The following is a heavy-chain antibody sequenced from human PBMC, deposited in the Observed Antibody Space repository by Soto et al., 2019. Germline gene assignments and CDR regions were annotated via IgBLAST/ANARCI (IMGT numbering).Heavy chain of an antibody. J-gene: IGHJ6*02. CDR1: GFPLIYA. CDR2: MNGAATST. CDR3: ARGGADHYQYGMDV. Sequence: LRLSCAASGFPLIYAMSWVRQPAGKRLEWVSSMNGAATSTSYADSAKGRFTMSRDNSKNTLFLEMNSLRVEDTAVYYCARGGADHYQYGMDVWGQGTTVTVS. D-gene: IGHD3-10*01. V-gene: IGHV3-23*01.